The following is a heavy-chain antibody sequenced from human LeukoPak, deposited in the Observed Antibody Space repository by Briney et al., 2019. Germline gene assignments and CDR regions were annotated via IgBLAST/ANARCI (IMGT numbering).Heavy chain of an antibody. Sequence: GASVKVSYTASGGTFSSYAISWVRQAPGQGLEWMGGIIPIFGTANYAQKFQGRVTITADESTSTAYMELSSLRSEDTAVYYCARDPAKSGFPQDYWGQGTLVTVSS. D-gene: IGHD3-10*01. V-gene: IGHV1-69*13. J-gene: IGHJ4*02. CDR2: IIPIFGTA. CDR3: ARDPAKSGFPQDY. CDR1: GGTFSSYA.